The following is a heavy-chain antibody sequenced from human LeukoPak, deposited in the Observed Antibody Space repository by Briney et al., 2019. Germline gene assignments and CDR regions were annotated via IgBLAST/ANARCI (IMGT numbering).Heavy chain of an antibody. V-gene: IGHV3-30*02. CDR1: GFTFNNYG. CDR3: ARGPKRITMIVVAINSRGDRGAFDI. D-gene: IGHD3-22*01. J-gene: IGHJ3*02. CDR2: IRFDGSHK. Sequence: PGGSLRLSCAASGFTFNNYGMFWFRQAPGKGLDWVSFIRFDGSHKYYADSVKGRFTISRDNAKNSLYLQMNSLRAEDTAVYYCARGPKRITMIVVAINSRGDRGAFDIWGQGTMVTVSS.